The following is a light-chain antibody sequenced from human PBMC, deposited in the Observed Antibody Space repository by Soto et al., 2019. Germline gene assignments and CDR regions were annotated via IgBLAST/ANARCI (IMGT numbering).Light chain of an antibody. V-gene: IGKV3-20*01. CDR3: QQYGNSPRFT. CDR2: GAS. Sequence: IVLTQSPGTLSLSPGERATLSCRASQGVSSNSLAWYQQKPGQAPRLLIYGASSRATGIPDRFSASGSGTDFTLTINRLEREDFAVYYCQQYGNSPRFTFGPGTKVEI. J-gene: IGKJ3*01. CDR1: QGVSSNS.